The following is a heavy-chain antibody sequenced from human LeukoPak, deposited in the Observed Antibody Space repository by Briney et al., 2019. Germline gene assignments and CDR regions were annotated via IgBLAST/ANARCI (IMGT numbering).Heavy chain of an antibody. CDR3: ARGEPNDFWRGYYPNWFDP. Sequence: ASVKVSCKASGYTFTSYAMHWVRQAPGQRLEWMGWINAGNGNTKYSQKFQGRVTITRDTSASTAYMELSSLRSEDTAVYYCARGEPNDFWRGYYPNWFDPWGQGTLVTVSS. D-gene: IGHD3-3*01. CDR2: INAGNGNT. CDR1: GYTFTSYA. J-gene: IGHJ5*02. V-gene: IGHV1-3*01.